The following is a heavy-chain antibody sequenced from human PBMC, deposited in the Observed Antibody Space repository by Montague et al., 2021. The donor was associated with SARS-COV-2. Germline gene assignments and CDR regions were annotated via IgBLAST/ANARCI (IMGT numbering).Heavy chain of an antibody. D-gene: IGHD3-9*01. Sequence: CAISGDSVSSNSAAWNWIRQSPSRGLEWLGRTYYRSKWYNDYAVSVKSRITINPDTSKNQFSLQLNSVTPEDTTVYYCASDLKPPGDILTGYLPYYYYMDVWGKGTTVTVSS. CDR3: ASDLKPPGDILTGYLPYYYYMDV. CDR2: TYYRSKWYN. CDR1: GDSVSSNSAA. V-gene: IGHV6-1*01. J-gene: IGHJ6*03.